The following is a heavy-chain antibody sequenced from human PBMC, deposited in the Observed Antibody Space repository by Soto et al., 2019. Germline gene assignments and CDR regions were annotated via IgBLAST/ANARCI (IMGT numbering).Heavy chain of an antibody. CDR1: GYTFTSYD. CDR3: ARVPTFSSRVDY. J-gene: IGHJ4*02. V-gene: IGHV1-8*01. Sequence: QVQLVQSGAEVKKPGASVKVSCKASGYTFTSYDINWVRQATGQGLEWMGWMNPNSGNTGYAQKFQGRVTMTRNTSISTSDMELSSLRSEDTAVYYFARVPTFSSRVDYWGQGTLVTVSS. CDR2: MNPNSGNT. D-gene: IGHD6-13*01.